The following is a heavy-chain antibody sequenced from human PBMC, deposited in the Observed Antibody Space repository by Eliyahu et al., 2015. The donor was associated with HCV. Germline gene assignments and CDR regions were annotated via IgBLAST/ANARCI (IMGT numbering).Heavy chain of an antibody. CDR2: IHYSGST. CDR3: ASGGGGIAVTGTGGWFDP. CDR1: GGSIXTYY. J-gene: IGHJ5*02. D-gene: IGHD6-19*01. Sequence: QVQLQESGPGLVKPSETLSLTCTVSGGSIXTYYXSWIRQPXGKGLEWIGYIHYSGSTNYNPSLKSRVTISIDTSKNQFSLNLTSVTAADTAMYYCASGGGGIAVTGTGGWFDPWGQGTLVTVSS. V-gene: IGHV4-59*01.